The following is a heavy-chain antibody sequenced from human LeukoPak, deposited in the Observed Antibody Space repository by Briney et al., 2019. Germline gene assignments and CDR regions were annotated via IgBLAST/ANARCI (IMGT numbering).Heavy chain of an antibody. V-gene: IGHV1-18*01. CDR3: VRESGGYYGGAFDY. CDR1: GYSFPNYG. CDR2: VSAYNGNT. J-gene: IGHJ4*02. Sequence: ASVKVSCKASGYSFPNYGINWVRQAPGQGLEWMGWVSAYNGNTNYAQKLQGRVTMTTDTSTSTAYMELRSLRSDDTAVYYCVRESGGYYGGAFDYWGQGTLVTVSS. D-gene: IGHD3-22*01.